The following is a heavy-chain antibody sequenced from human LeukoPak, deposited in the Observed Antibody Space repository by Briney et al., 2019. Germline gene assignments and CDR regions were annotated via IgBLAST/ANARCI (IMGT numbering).Heavy chain of an antibody. Sequence: GESLKISCAASGFTFSSYAMSWVRQAPGKGLEWVSAISGSGGSTYYADSVKGRFTISRDNSKNTLYLQMNSLRAEDTAVYYCAKEDGSLLAFDYWGQGTLVTVSS. J-gene: IGHJ4*02. V-gene: IGHV3-23*01. D-gene: IGHD3-3*02. CDR3: AKEDGSLLAFDY. CDR2: ISGSGGST. CDR1: GFTFSSYA.